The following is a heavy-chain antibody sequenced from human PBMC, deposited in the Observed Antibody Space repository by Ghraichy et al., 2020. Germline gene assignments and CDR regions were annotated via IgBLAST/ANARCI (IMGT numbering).Heavy chain of an antibody. J-gene: IGHJ4*02. CDR3: GRAIGGPSGY. V-gene: IGHV3-7*01. CDR1: GLRLSDSW. D-gene: IGHD3-10*01. CDR2: INEDGSKK. Sequence: GGSLRLSCAASGLRLSDSWMHWVRQAPGKGLEWVANINEDGSKKYYMDSVRGRFTIARDNAKNSLSLQMDSLRAEDTAVYYCGRAIGGPSGYWGQGTLVTVSS.